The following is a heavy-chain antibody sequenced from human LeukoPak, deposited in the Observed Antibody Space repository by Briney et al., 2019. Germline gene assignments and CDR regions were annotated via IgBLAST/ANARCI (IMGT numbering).Heavy chain of an antibody. CDR2: IMWNSATI. D-gene: IGHD7-27*01. CDR1: GFTFDEHA. CDR3: GKDLKPGGLDV. Sequence: PGGSLRLSCAGSGFTFDEHAMHWVRQAPGKGLEWVSGIMWNSATIGYADSVKGRFTVSRDNAKNSLYLQLDSLRTDDTALYYCGKDLKPGGLDVWGQGTTVTVSS. J-gene: IGHJ6*02. V-gene: IGHV3-9*01.